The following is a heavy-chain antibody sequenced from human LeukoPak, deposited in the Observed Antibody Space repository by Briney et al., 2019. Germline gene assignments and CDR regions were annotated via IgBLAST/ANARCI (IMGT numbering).Heavy chain of an antibody. CDR3: ARGIQWLVFDY. J-gene: IGHJ4*02. CDR2: ISGSGGST. D-gene: IGHD6-19*01. Sequence: GGSLRLSCAASGFTFSSYAMSWVRQAPGKGLEWVSAISGSGGSTHYADSVKGRFTISSDNSKNTLYLQMNSLRAEDTAVYYCARGIQWLVFDYWGQGTLVTVSS. V-gene: IGHV3-23*01. CDR1: GFTFSSYA.